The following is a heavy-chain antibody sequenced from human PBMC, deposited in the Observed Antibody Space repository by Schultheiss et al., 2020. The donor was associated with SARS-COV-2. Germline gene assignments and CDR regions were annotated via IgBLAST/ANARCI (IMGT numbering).Heavy chain of an antibody. Sequence: ASVKVSCKASGYTFTSYGINWVKQAPGQGLEWMGWITAYNGHAEYSQNFQGRVTMTTDRSTSTAYMELRSLRSDDTAVYYCARGVPDFEEEGFDYWGQGTLVTVSS. D-gene: IGHD1-14*01. CDR1: GYTFTSYG. J-gene: IGHJ4*02. CDR2: ITAYNGHA. V-gene: IGHV1-18*04. CDR3: ARGVPDFEEEGFDY.